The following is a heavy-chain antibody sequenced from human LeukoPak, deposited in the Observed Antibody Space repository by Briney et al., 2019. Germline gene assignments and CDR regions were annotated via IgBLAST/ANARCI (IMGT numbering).Heavy chain of an antibody. Sequence: GESLKISCKGSGYSFTSYWIGWVRQMPGKGLEWMGIIYPGDSDTRYSPSFQGQVTISADKSISTAYLQWSSLKASDTAMYYCARPVWRPTGVDAFDIWGQGTMVTVSS. D-gene: IGHD7-27*01. J-gene: IGHJ3*02. V-gene: IGHV5-51*01. CDR3: ARPVWRPTGVDAFDI. CDR2: IYPGDSDT. CDR1: GYSFTSYW.